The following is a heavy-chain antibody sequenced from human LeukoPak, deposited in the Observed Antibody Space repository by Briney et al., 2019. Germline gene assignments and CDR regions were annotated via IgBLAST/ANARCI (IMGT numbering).Heavy chain of an antibody. CDR3: ASRWVLTGEPY. Sequence: SETLSLTCAVSGGSFSSSNWWSWVRQPPGKGLEWIGEISQSGSTNYNPSLKSRVTISVDKSKNQFSLKLTSVTAADTAVYYCASRWVLTGEPYWGQGTLVTVSS. CDR1: GGSFSSSNW. J-gene: IGHJ4*02. CDR2: ISQSGST. D-gene: IGHD7-27*01. V-gene: IGHV4-4*02.